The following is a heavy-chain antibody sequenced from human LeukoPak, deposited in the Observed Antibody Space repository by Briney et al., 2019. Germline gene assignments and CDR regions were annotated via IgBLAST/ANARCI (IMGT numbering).Heavy chain of an antibody. CDR1: GYSISSGYY. CDR2: IYHSGST. CDR3: ARSRSGSYKRWYYFDY. D-gene: IGHD1-26*01. Sequence: TSETLSLTCAVSGYSISSGYYWGGIRRPPGKGLEWIGSIYHSGSTYYNPSLKSRVTISVDTSKNQFSLKLSSVTAADTAVYYCARSRSGSYKRWYYFDYWGQGTLVTVSS. J-gene: IGHJ4*02. V-gene: IGHV4-38-2*01.